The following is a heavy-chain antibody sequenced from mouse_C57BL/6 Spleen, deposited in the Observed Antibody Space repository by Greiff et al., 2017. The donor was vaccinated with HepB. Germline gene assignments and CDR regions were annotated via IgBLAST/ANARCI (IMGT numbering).Heavy chain of an antibody. CDR3: ARRDSNYWFAY. J-gene: IGHJ3*01. V-gene: IGHV1-69*01. D-gene: IGHD2-5*01. Sequence: QVQLQQPGAELVMPGASVKLSCKASGYTFTSYWMHWVKQRPGQGLEWIGEIDPSDSYTNYNQKFKGKSTLTVDKSSSTAYMQLSSLTSEDSAVYYCARRDSNYWFAYWGQGTLVTVSA. CDR1: GYTFTSYW. CDR2: IDPSDSYT.